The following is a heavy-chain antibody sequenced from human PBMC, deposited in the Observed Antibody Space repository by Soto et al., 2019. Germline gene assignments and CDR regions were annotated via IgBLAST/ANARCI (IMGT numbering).Heavy chain of an antibody. CDR1: GYTFTSYD. J-gene: IGHJ6*02. D-gene: IGHD2-15*01. V-gene: IGHV1-8*01. CDR2: MNPNSGNT. CDR3: AKRIDVYYYYGMDV. Sequence: ASVKVSCKASGYTFTSYDINWVRQATGQGLEWMGWMNPNSGNTGYAQKFQGRVTMTRNTSISTAYMELCSLRSEDTAVYYCAKRIDVYYYYGMDVWGQGTTVTVSS.